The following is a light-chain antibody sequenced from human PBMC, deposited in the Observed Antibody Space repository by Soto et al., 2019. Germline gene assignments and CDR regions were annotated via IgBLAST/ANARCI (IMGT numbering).Light chain of an antibody. CDR1: QSISTW. Sequence: DIQMTQSPSTLPASVGDRVTITCRANQSISTWLAWYQQKPGKAPKLLIYDASNLETGVPSRFSGSGSGTDFTFTISSLQSEDSAFYYCQQYNKWPITVGQGTRLRL. V-gene: IGKV1-5*01. CDR3: QQYNKWPIT. J-gene: IGKJ5*01. CDR2: DAS.